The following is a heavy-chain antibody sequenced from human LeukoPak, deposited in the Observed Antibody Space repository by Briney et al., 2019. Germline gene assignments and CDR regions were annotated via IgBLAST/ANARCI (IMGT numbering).Heavy chain of an antibody. J-gene: IGHJ5*02. Sequence: GGSLRLSCAASGFTFSSYAMSWVRQAPGKGLEWVSDISGSGGSTYYADSVKGRFTISRDNSMNTLYLQMNSLRAEDTAVYYCAKYGSGSQSNWFDPWGQGTLVTVSS. CDR2: ISGSGGST. V-gene: IGHV3-23*01. D-gene: IGHD3-10*01. CDR1: GFTFSSYA. CDR3: AKYGSGSQSNWFDP.